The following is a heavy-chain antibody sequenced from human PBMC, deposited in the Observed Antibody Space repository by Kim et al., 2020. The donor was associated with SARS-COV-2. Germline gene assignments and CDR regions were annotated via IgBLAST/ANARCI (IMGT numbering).Heavy chain of an antibody. V-gene: IGHV1-46*01. CDR1: GYTFTSYY. D-gene: IGHD1-26*01. CDR2: INPSGGST. CDR3: ARDLGVAKPSYYYYYGMDV. J-gene: IGHJ6*02. Sequence: ASVKVSCKASGYTFTSYYMHWVRQAPGQGLEWMGIINPSGGSTSYAQKFQGRVTMTRDTSTSTVYMELSSLRSEDTAVYYCARDLGVAKPSYYYYYGMDVWGQGTTVTVSS.